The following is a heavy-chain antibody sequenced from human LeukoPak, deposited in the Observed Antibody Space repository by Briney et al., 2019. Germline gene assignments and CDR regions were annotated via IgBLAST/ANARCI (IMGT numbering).Heavy chain of an antibody. Sequence: SQTLSLTCTVSGGSINSGVYYWSWIRQPPGKGLEWIGYIYYSGSTYYNPSLKSRVTISVDTSKNQFSLKLSSVTAADTAVYYCARDGSPAGATSYFDYWGQGTLVTVSS. CDR1: GGSINSGVYY. V-gene: IGHV4-30-4*08. D-gene: IGHD1-26*01. CDR2: IYYSGST. J-gene: IGHJ4*02. CDR3: ARDGSPAGATSYFDY.